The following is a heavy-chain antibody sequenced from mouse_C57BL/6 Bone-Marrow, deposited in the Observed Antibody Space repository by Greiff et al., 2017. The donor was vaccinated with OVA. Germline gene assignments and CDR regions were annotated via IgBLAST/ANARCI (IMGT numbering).Heavy chain of an antibody. Sequence: EVQRVESGGGLVKPGGSLKLSCAASGFTFSSYAMSWVRQTPEKRLEWVATISDGGSYTYYPDNVKGRFTISRDNAKNNLYLQMSHLKSEDTAMYYCARDRGPRYWYFDVWGTGTTVTVSS. V-gene: IGHV5-4*01. J-gene: IGHJ1*03. CDR1: GFTFSSYA. CDR3: ARDRGPRYWYFDV. CDR2: ISDGGSYT. D-gene: IGHD3-3*01.